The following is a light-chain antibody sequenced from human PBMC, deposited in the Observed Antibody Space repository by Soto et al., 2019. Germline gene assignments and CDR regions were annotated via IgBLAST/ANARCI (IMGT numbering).Light chain of an antibody. CDR3: QQRSNWPRT. CDR1: QSVSSY. J-gene: IGKJ1*01. Sequence: EIVLTQSPATLSLSPGERATLSCRASQSVSSYLAWYQQKPGQAPRLLIYDASNRATGIPARFSGSGSGTDFTLTICSLESEDFAVYNCQQRSNWPRTFGQGTKV. CDR2: DAS. V-gene: IGKV3-11*01.